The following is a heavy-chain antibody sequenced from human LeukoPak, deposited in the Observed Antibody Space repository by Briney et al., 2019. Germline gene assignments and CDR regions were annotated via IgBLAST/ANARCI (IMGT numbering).Heavy chain of an antibody. J-gene: IGHJ4*02. CDR2: ISGDGGST. Sequence: PGGSLRLSCAASGFTFDDYAMHWVRQAPGKGLEWVFLISGDGGSTYYADSVKGRFTISRDNSKNSLYLQMNSLRTEDTALYYCAKDDYSSSWYSPGCDWGQGTLVTVSS. D-gene: IGHD6-13*01. V-gene: IGHV3-43*02. CDR3: AKDDYSSSWYSPGCD. CDR1: GFTFDDYA.